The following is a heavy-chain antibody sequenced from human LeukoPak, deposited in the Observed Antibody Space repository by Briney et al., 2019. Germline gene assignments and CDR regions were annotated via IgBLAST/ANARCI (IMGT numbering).Heavy chain of an antibody. Sequence: SETLSLTCTVSGGSISSSSYYWGWISQPPGKGLEWLGSIYYSGSTYYNPSLKSRVTISVDTSKNQFSLKLSSVTAADTTVYYCARRDYYGDYGAFDIWGQGTMVTVSS. V-gene: IGHV4-39*01. CDR2: IYYSGST. CDR1: GGSISSSSYY. D-gene: IGHD4-17*01. CDR3: ARRDYYGDYGAFDI. J-gene: IGHJ3*02.